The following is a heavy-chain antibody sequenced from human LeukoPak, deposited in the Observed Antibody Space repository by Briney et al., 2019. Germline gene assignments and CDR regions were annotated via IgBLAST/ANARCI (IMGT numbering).Heavy chain of an antibody. CDR2: INSDGSST. CDR3: ARDDFGGNEFDY. Sequence: GGSLRLSCAASGFTFSSYWMHWVRQTPGKGLVWVSRINSDGSSTSYADSVKGRFTISRDNAKNTLYLQMNSLRAEDTAVYYCARDDFGGNEFDYWGQGTVVTVSS. CDR1: GFTFSSYW. V-gene: IGHV3-74*01. J-gene: IGHJ4*02. D-gene: IGHD4-23*01.